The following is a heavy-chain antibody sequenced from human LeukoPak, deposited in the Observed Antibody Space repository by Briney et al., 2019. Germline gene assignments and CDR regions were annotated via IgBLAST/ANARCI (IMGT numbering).Heavy chain of an antibody. Sequence: GGSLRLSCAASGFTFSGYAMSWLRQAPGKWLEWVSDISGSGGSTFYADPVKARFTISRDNSKNTLYLQMNSLRAEDTAVYYCAKDQYYGSGYAFDISRQGTMVSVSS. D-gene: IGHD3-10*01. J-gene: IGHJ3*02. V-gene: IGHV3-23*01. CDR1: GFTFSGYA. CDR3: AKDQYYGSGYAFDI. CDR2: ISGSGGST.